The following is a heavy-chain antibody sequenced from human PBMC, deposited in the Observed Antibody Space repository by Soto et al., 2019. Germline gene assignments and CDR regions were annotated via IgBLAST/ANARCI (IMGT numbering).Heavy chain of an antibody. Sequence: ASVKVSCKASGYTFATSALHWVRQAPGQRLEWMGWINVANGATKYSQKFQGRVTISRDTSTTTSFMDLSSLRSEDTAVYYCVRDNNWAAYWGQGTLVTVSS. J-gene: IGHJ4*02. CDR1: GYTFATSA. D-gene: IGHD1-20*01. CDR2: INVANGAT. V-gene: IGHV1-3*01. CDR3: VRDNNWAAY.